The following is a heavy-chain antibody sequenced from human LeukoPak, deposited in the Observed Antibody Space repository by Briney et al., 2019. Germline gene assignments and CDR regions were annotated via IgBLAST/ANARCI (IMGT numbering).Heavy chain of an antibody. Sequence: SETLSLTCTVSGGSISSGGYYWSWLRQHPGKGLEWIGYIYYSGSTYYNPSLKSRVTISVDTSKNQFSLKLSSVTAADTAVYYCARVPYIRFVGYYGMDVWGQGTTVTVSS. CDR1: GGSISSGGYY. CDR3: ARVPYIRFVGYYGMDV. V-gene: IGHV4-31*03. J-gene: IGHJ6*02. D-gene: IGHD2-15*01. CDR2: IYYSGST.